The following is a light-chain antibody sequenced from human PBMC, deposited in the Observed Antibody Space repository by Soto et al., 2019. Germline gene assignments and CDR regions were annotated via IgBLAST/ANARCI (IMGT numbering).Light chain of an antibody. CDR2: GAS. Sequence: EIVLTQSPGTLSLSPGERATLSCRASQSVSSSYLAWYQQKPGQDPRLLIYGASSRATGIPDRFSGSGSGKDFTLTISRLEPEDFAVYYCQQYGSSPLTFGQGTKLEIK. CDR1: QSVSSSY. J-gene: IGKJ2*01. V-gene: IGKV3-20*01. CDR3: QQYGSSPLT.